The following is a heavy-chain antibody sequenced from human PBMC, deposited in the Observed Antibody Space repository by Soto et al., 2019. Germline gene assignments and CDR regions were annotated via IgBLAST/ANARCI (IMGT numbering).Heavy chain of an antibody. Sequence: GGSLSLSCAASGFSFSNACMYWVRQAPGKGLEWVGRIKSKTDGGTTAYAAPVKGRFTISSDDSNNTLYLQMNSLKTEDTAVYYCTTDLPDIVATDFDHWGQGTLVTVSS. CDR3: TTDLPDIVATDFDH. V-gene: IGHV3-15*07. J-gene: IGHJ4*02. CDR1: GFSFSNAC. D-gene: IGHD5-12*01. CDR2: IKSKTDGGTT.